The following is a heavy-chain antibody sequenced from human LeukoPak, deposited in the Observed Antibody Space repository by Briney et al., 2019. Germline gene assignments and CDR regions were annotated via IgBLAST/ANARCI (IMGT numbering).Heavy chain of an antibody. CDR3: ARNDFWSGYYIDY. V-gene: IGHV4-59*12. D-gene: IGHD3-3*01. CDR1: GGSISSYY. CDR2: IYYSGST. J-gene: IGHJ4*02. Sequence: PSETLSLTCTVSGGSISSYYWSWIRQPPGKGLEWIGYIYYSGSTNYNPSLKSRVTMSVDTSKNQFSLKLSSVTAADTAVYYCARNDFWSGYYIDYWGQGTLVTVSS.